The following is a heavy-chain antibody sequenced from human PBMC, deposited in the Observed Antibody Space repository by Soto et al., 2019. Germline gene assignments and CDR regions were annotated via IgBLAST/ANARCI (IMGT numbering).Heavy chain of an antibody. CDR3: ARGETDYWFDS. CDR1: GGFISSGGYY. Sequence: QVQLQESGPGLLKPSETLPLICSVSGGFISSGGYYWSWIRQHPVKGLEWIGSIYYRGNTYYNPSLNSRGTISVDTSKNQFSLKLNSVTAADTAVYYCARGETDYWFDSWGQGTLVTVSS. CDR2: IYYRGNT. J-gene: IGHJ5*01. V-gene: IGHV4-31*03.